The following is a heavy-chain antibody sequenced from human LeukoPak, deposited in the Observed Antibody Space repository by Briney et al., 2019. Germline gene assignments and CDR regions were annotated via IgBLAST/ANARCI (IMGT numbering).Heavy chain of an antibody. CDR1: GFTFDDYA. Sequence: GGSLRLSCAASGFTFDDYAMHWVRQAPGKGLEWVSGISWNSGSIGYADSVKGRFTISRDNAKNSLYLQMNSLRAEDTAVYYCARDMDSSSWLEIIKYFDYWGQGTLVTVSS. J-gene: IGHJ4*02. V-gene: IGHV3-9*01. D-gene: IGHD6-13*01. CDR3: ARDMDSSSWLEIIKYFDY. CDR2: ISWNSGSI.